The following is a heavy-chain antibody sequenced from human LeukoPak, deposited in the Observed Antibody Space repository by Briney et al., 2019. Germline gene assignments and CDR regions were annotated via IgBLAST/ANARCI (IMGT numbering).Heavy chain of an antibody. Sequence: PSETLSLTCAVSGYSISSGYYWGWIRQPPGKGLEWIGSIYHSGSTYYNPSLKSRVTISVDTSKNQFSLKLSSVTAADTAVYYWGRRGDTIDYWGRGTLVTVSS. D-gene: IGHD3-10*01. J-gene: IGHJ4*02. CDR1: GYSISSGYY. CDR2: IYHSGST. V-gene: IGHV4-38-2*01. CDR3: GRRGDTIDY.